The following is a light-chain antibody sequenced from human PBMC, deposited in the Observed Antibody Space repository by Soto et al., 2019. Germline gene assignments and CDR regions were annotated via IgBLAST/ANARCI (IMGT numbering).Light chain of an antibody. CDR2: AAS. J-gene: IGKJ3*01. CDR1: QSISSY. V-gene: IGKV1-39*01. CDR3: QQSYSTPFT. Sequence: DIQMTQSPSSLSASVGDRVTITCRASQSISSYLNWYQQKPGKAPKLLMYAASSLQSGVPSRFSVSGSGTDFTLTISSLQPEDFATYYCQQSYSTPFTFGPGTKVDIK.